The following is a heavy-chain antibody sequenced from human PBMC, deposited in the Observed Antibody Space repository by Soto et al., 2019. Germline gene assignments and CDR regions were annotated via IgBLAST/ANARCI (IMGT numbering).Heavy chain of an antibody. CDR3: APHLWFGELYS. Sequence: EVQLLESGGGLVQPGGSLRLSCAASGFTFSSYAMSWVRQAPGKGLEWVSAISGSGGSTYYADSVKGRFTISRDNSKNKLYLQMNSLRAEDTAVYYCAPHLWFGELYSWGQGTLVTVSS. D-gene: IGHD3-10*01. V-gene: IGHV3-23*01. CDR2: ISGSGGST. CDR1: GFTFSSYA. J-gene: IGHJ4*02.